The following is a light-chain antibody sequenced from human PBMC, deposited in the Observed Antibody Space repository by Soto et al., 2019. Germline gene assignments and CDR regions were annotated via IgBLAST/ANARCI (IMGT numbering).Light chain of an antibody. CDR1: SRDVGSYNL. Sequence: QSALTQPASVSGSPGQSITISGTGTSRDVGSYNLASWYQQHPGKAPKLMIYEGSKRPSGVSNRFSGSKSGNTASLTISGLQAEDEADYYCCSYAGSSTPVVFGGGTKRTVL. V-gene: IGLV2-23*01. J-gene: IGLJ2*01. CDR3: CSYAGSSTPVV. CDR2: EGS.